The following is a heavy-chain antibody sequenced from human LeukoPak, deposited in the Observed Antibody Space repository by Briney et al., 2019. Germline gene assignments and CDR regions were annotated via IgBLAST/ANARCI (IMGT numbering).Heavy chain of an antibody. J-gene: IGHJ5*02. CDR3: ARDTYNWNDGRWFDP. CDR1: GGSISSGSYY. Sequence: SETLSLTCTVSGGSISSGSYYWSWIRQPAGKGLEWIGRIYTSGSTNYNRSLKSRVTISVDTSKNQFSLKLSSVTAADTAVYYCARDTYNWNDGRWFDPWGQGTLVTVSS. CDR2: IYTSGST. D-gene: IGHD1-20*01. V-gene: IGHV4-61*02.